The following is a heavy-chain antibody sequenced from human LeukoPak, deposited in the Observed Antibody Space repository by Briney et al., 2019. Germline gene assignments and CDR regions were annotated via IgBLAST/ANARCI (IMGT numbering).Heavy chain of an antibody. CDR2: ISSSSSYI. J-gene: IGHJ4*02. Sequence: GGSLRLSCAASGFTFSSYSMNWVRQAPGKGLEWVSSISSSSSYIYYADSVKGRFTISRDNAKSSLYLQMNSLRAEDTAVYYCASAAVAGIVDYWGQGTLVTVSS. CDR1: GFTFSSYS. D-gene: IGHD6-19*01. V-gene: IGHV3-21*01. CDR3: ASAAVAGIVDY.